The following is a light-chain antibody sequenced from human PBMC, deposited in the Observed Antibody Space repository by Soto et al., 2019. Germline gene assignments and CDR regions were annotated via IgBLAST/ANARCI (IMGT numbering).Light chain of an antibody. Sequence: EIVMTQSPATLSVSPGERATLSCRASQSVSSNLAWYQQKPCQAPRLLIYGASTRATGIPARFSGSGSGTEFTLTISSLQSEDFAVYYCQQYNNWPPPRTFCPGTKVDIK. CDR2: GAS. CDR3: QQYNNWPPPRT. V-gene: IGKV3-15*01. CDR1: QSVSSN. J-gene: IGKJ3*01.